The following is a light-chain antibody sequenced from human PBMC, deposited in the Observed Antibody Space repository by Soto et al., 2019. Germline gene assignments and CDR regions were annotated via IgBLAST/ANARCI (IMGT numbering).Light chain of an antibody. Sequence: QSALTQPASVSGSPGQSINISCTGTSSDVGSYNLVSWYQQHPGKAPKLMIYEGSKRPSGVSNRFSGSKSGNTASLTISGLQAEDEADYYCCSYAGSSLYIFGTGPKVTAL. CDR2: EGS. CDR1: SSDVGSYNL. CDR3: CSYAGSSLYI. J-gene: IGLJ1*01. V-gene: IGLV2-23*01.